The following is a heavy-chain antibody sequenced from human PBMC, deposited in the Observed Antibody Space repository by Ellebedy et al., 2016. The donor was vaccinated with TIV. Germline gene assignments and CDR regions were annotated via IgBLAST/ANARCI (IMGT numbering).Heavy chain of an antibody. D-gene: IGHD4-17*01. Sequence: GESLKISCKGSGYSFISYWLNWVRQMPGKGLEWMGRIDPSNSQINYSPSFQGHVTISTDESITTAYLQWNSLKASDTAMYYCARQGTTVNEAVWFDPWGQGTLVTVSS. J-gene: IGHJ5*02. CDR2: IDPSNSQI. V-gene: IGHV5-10-1*01. CDR3: ARQGTTVNEAVWFDP. CDR1: GYSFISYW.